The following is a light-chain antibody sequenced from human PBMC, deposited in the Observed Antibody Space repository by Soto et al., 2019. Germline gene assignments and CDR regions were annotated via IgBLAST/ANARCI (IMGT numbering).Light chain of an antibody. CDR2: DVS. J-gene: IGLJ1*01. CDR3: SSYTGSSTLYV. V-gene: IGLV2-14*01. CDR1: SSDVGGYNY. Sequence: ALTQPASVSGSPGQSITISCTGTSSDVGGYNYVSWYQQHPGKAPKLMIYDVSNRPSGVSNRFSGSKSGNTASLTISGLQAEDEADYYCSSYTGSSTLYVFGTGTKVTVL.